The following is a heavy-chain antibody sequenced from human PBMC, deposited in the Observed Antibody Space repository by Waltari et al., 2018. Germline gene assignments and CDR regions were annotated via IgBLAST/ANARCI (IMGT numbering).Heavy chain of an antibody. CDR3: ARDSSSSGKGDY. CDR1: GYTFTNYS. V-gene: IGHV1-46*01. Sequence: QVQLVQSGAEVKKPGASVTVSCKASGYTFTNYSMHWVRQAPGQGLEWMGIINPSGSRTSYALKFEDRVTMTRDTSTSTVYMQLSSLKSEDTAIYYCARDSSSSGKGDYWGQGTLVTVSS. J-gene: IGHJ4*02. CDR2: INPSGSRT. D-gene: IGHD6-6*01.